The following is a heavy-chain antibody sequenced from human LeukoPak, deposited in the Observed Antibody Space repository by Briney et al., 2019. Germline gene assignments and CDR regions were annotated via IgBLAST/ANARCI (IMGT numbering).Heavy chain of an antibody. V-gene: IGHV3-74*01. J-gene: IGHJ6*03. CDR1: GFTSSSYW. D-gene: IGHD6-13*01. CDR2: INSDGSST. Sequence: PGGPLRLSCAASGFTSSSYWMHWVRQAPGKGLVWVSRINSDGSSTSYADSVKGRFTISRDNAKNTLYLQMNSLRAEDTAVYYCARDHLYSSSYYYYMDVWGKGTTVTVSS. CDR3: ARDHLYSSSYYYYMDV.